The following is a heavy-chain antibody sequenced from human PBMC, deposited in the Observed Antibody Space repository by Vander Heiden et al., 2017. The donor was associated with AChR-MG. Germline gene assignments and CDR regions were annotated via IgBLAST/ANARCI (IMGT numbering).Heavy chain of an antibody. D-gene: IGHD3-3*01. J-gene: IGHJ4*02. V-gene: IGHV4-34*01. CDR3: ARGSDYDFWSGYYRTYYFDY. CDR1: GGSFSGYY. CDR2: INHSGST. Sequence: QVQLQQWGAGLLKPSETLSLTCAVYGGSFSGYYWSWIRQPPGKGLGWIGEINHSGSTNYNPSLKSRVTTSVDTSKNQFSLKLSSVTAADTAVYYCARGSDYDFWSGYYRTYYFDYWGQGTLVTVSS.